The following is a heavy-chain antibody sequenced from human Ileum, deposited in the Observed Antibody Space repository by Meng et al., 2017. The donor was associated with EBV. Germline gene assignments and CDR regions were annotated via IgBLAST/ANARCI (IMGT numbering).Heavy chain of an antibody. D-gene: IGHD1-7*01. Sequence: QGPPQESGHGRGQPSGTLALNCTVSGDSISSDIWWSWVRQPPGKGLEWIGEVYHRGDTNYNPSLKSRVDISVDKSKNQFYLSLFSVTAADTAVYYCGRDQGRELINHWGQGTLVTVSS. J-gene: IGHJ4*02. CDR1: GDSISSDIW. CDR3: GRDQGRELINH. CDR2: VYHRGDT. V-gene: IGHV4-4*02.